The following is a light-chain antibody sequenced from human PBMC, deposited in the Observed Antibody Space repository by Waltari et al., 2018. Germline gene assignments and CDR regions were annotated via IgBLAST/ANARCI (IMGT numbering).Light chain of an antibody. CDR3: QQRSDWPLT. J-gene: IGKJ4*01. CDR2: DAS. V-gene: IGKV3-11*01. Sequence: DIVLTQSPATLSLSPGERATLSCRASQNVYTYLAWYQQKPGQPPRLLIYDASNRATGIPAMFSGSGSGTDFTLTISSLEPEDFAVYYCQQRSDWPLTFGGGAKVEIK. CDR1: QNVYTY.